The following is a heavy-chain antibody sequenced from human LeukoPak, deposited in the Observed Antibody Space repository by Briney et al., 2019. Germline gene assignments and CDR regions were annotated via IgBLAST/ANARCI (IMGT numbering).Heavy chain of an antibody. V-gene: IGHV1-24*01. CDR1: GYTLTELS. CDR2: FDPEDGET. CDR3: ARDHGDGAETMFDP. D-gene: IGHD4/OR15-4a*01. J-gene: IGHJ5*02. Sequence: ASVKVSCKVSGYTLTELSMHWVRQAPGKGLEWMGGFDPEDGETIYAQKFQGRVTMTEDTSTDTAYMELSSLRSEDTAVYYCARDHGDGAETMFDPWGQGTLVTVSS.